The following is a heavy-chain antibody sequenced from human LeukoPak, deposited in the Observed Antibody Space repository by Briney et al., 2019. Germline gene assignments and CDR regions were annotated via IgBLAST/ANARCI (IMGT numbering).Heavy chain of an antibody. CDR3: TRDGRGYTGSDY. CDR1: GFTFSDYY. V-gene: IGHV3-11*04. J-gene: IGHJ4*02. D-gene: IGHD5-12*01. CDR2: ISSSGSDI. Sequence: PGGSLRLSCAASGFTFSDYYMSWIRQAPGKGLEWVSYISSSGSDIYNADSLKGRFTTSRDNAKNSLYLQMNSLRVEDTAIYYCTRDGRGYTGSDYWGQGTLVTVSS.